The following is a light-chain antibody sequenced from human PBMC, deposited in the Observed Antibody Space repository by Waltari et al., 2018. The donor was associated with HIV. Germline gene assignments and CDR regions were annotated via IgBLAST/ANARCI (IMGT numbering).Light chain of an antibody. Sequence: DIVMTQSPDSLAVSLGERATINCKSSQSVLFTSNNKNYLAWYQQKPGQPPKLLIYWASTRESGVPDRFSGSGSGTDFTLTISSLQAEDVAVYYYQQYYRKPPTFGQGTKVEIK. CDR1: QSVLFTSNNKNY. CDR2: WAS. CDR3: QQYYRKPPT. V-gene: IGKV4-1*01. J-gene: IGKJ1*01.